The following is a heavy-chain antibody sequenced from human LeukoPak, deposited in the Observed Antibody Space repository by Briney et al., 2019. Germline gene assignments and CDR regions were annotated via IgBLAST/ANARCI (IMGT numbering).Heavy chain of an antibody. CDR1: GYTFTGYY. CDR2: INPNSGGT. D-gene: IGHD2-15*01. J-gene: IGHJ6*02. Sequence: ASVKVSCKASGYTFTGYYMHWVRQAPGQGLECMGWINPNSGGTNYAQKFQGRVTMTRDTSISTAYMELSRLRSDDTAVYYCARFDIVVVVAATPGYYGMDVWGQGTTVTVSS. CDR3: ARFDIVVVVAATPGYYGMDV. V-gene: IGHV1-2*02.